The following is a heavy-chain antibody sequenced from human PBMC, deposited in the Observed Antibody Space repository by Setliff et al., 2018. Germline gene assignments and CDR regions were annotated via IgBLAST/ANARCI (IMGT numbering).Heavy chain of an antibody. CDR3: VREGVDRRSSTDYRYYMDV. J-gene: IGHJ6*03. V-gene: IGHV1-69*05. D-gene: IGHD6-6*01. CDR1: GATFSGHG. CDR2: TIPMFGTT. Sequence: GASVKVSCKASGATFSGHGISWVRQAPGQGLEWMGGTIPMFGTTEYAQKFQGRLTIITDESTNTAFMQLSSLRSDDTAVYYCVREGVDRRSSTDYRYYMDVWGKGTTVTVSS.